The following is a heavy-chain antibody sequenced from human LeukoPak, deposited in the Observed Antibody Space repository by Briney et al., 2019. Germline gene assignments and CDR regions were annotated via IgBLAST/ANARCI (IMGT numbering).Heavy chain of an antibody. Sequence: PGGSLRLSCAASGFTFSSYAMSWVRQAPGKGLEWVSAISGSGGSTYYADSVKGRFTISRDNSKNTLYLQMNSLRAEDTAVYYCAKNLFRGGRHIVVVTATAFDYWGQGTLVTVSS. J-gene: IGHJ4*02. V-gene: IGHV3-23*01. D-gene: IGHD2-21*02. CDR1: GFTFSSYA. CDR2: ISGSGGST. CDR3: AKNLFRGGRHIVVVTATAFDY.